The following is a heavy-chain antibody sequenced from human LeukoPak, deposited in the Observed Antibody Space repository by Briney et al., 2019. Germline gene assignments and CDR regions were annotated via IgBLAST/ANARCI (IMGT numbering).Heavy chain of an antibody. CDR2: VFQSGST. CDR1: GYSISTGYY. J-gene: IGHJ4*02. CDR3: ARDG. Sequence: PSETLSLTCTVSGYSISTGYYWGWIRQTPGKGLGWIASVFQSGSTYYNPSLESRVSMSVDMSKNQFSLKLKSVTAADTAVYYCARDGWGQGTLVTVSS. V-gene: IGHV4-38-2*02.